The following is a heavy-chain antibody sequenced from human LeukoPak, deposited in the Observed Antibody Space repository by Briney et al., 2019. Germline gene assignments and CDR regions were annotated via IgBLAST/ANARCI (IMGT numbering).Heavy chain of an antibody. CDR1: GYTFTGYY. CDR2: INPNSGGT. V-gene: IGHV1-2*02. CDR3: ARDQERYYYDSSGYYGIDY. Sequence: ASVKVSCKASGYTFTGYYMHWVRQAPGQGLEWMGWINPNSGGTNYAQKFQGRVTMTRDTSISTAYMELSRLRSDDTAAYYCARDQERYYYDSSGYYGIDYWGQGTLVTVSS. D-gene: IGHD3-22*01. J-gene: IGHJ4*02.